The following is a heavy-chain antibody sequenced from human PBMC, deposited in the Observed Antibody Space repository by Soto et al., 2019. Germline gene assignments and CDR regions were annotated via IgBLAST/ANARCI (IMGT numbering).Heavy chain of an antibody. V-gene: IGHV1-69*01. J-gene: IGHJ4*02. CDR2: IIPYYNTL. CDR1: EGTFNSYA. CDR3: ESGASRWYPCVFDS. D-gene: IGHD6-13*01. Sequence: QAQVVQSGAEVRKPGSSVKLSCKASEGTFNSYAIAWVRQAPGQGLEWMGGIIPYYNTLNYAQKFQDRVTIPADDPTTTAYTELSNLRSDDTADSFCESGASRWYPCVFDSWAQGTLVTVSS.